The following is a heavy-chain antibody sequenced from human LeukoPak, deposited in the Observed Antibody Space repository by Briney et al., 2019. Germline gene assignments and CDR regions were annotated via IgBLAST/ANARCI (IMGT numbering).Heavy chain of an antibody. CDR1: GFTFSDYY. Sequence: GGSLRLSCAASGFTFSDYYMSWIRQAPGKGLEWVSYISGSSSYTNDADSVKGRFTISRDNAKNSLYLQMNSLRAEDTAVYYCARVTLYGESVLDYWGQGTLVTVSS. D-gene: IGHD4-17*01. J-gene: IGHJ4*02. V-gene: IGHV3-11*06. CDR3: ARVTLYGESVLDY. CDR2: ISGSSSYT.